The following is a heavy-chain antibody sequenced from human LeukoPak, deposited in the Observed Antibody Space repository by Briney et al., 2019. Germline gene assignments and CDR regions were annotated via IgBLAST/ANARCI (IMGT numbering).Heavy chain of an antibody. J-gene: IGHJ6*03. Sequence: GGSLRLSCAASGFTFSPYSMNWVRQAPGKGLEWVSSISSSSSDISYADSVKGRFTISRDNAKNSLYLQMNSLGAEDTAVYFCARDPTMGIQDYMDVWGKGTTVTVSS. D-gene: IGHD1-1*01. CDR1: GFTFSPYS. CDR2: ISSSSSDI. V-gene: IGHV3-21*01. CDR3: ARDPTMGIQDYMDV.